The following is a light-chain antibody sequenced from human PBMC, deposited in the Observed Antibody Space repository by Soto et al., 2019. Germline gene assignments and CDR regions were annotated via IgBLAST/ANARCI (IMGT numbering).Light chain of an antibody. J-gene: IGKJ5*01. CDR3: QQPNSFPIT. CDR1: QGISSS. V-gene: IGKV1-12*01. CDR2: AAS. Sequence: DIQMTQSPSSVYASVGDRVTITCRASQGISSSLAWDQHKPGKAPKLLIYAASKSQSGVPSRFSGSGSGTDFTLTISSLQPVDFATYLCQQPNSFPITVGQGTRLEIK.